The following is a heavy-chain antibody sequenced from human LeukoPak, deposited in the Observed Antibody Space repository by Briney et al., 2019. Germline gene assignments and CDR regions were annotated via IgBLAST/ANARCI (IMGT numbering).Heavy chain of an antibody. CDR2: IYYSRST. J-gene: IGHJ4*02. V-gene: IGHV4-59*08. CDR3: ARLAYDSSGYYVD. CDR1: GGSISSYY. Sequence: PSETLSLTCTVSGGSISSYYWSWIRQPPGKGLEWIGYIYYSRSTNYNPSLKSRVTISVDTSKNQFSLKLSSVTAADTAVYYCARLAYDSSGYYVDWGQGTLVTVSS. D-gene: IGHD3-22*01.